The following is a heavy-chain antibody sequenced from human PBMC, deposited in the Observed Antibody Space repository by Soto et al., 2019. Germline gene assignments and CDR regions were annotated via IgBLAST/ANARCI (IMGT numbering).Heavy chain of an antibody. Sequence: SETLSLTCTVSGGSISSYYWSWIRQSPGKGLEWIGYIYYSGSTNYNPSLKSRVTISVDTSKNQFSLKLSSVTAADTAVYYCARLRLYNWFDPWGQGTLVTVSS. D-gene: IGHD1-1*01. CDR1: GGSISSYY. CDR3: ARLRLYNWFDP. J-gene: IGHJ5*02. CDR2: IYYSGST. V-gene: IGHV4-59*08.